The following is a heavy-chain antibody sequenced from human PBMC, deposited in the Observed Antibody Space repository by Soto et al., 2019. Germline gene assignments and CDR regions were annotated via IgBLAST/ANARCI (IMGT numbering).Heavy chain of an antibody. CDR3: ASPYYDSSGADDAFDI. D-gene: IGHD3-22*01. CDR1: GYTFTIYG. J-gene: IGHJ3*02. V-gene: IGHV1-18*01. CDR2: ISAYNGNT. Sequence: ASVKVSCKASGYTFTIYGISWVRQAPGQGLEWMGWISAYNGNTNYAQKLQGRVTMTTDTSTSTAYMELRSLRSDDTAVYYCASPYYDSSGADDAFDIWGQGTMVPVSS.